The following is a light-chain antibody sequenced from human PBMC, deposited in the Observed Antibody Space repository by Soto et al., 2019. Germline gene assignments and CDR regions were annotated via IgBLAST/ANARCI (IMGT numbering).Light chain of an antibody. CDR2: EVT. Sequence: QSVLTQPTSASGSPGQSVTISCTGTSTDIGAYFYVSWYQQHPGKAPKLIIYEVTKRPSGVPDRFSGSKSGNTASLTVSGRQFEDEADYHCSVYAGGYNVLFGGGTKVTV. CDR1: STDIGAYFY. CDR3: SVYAGGYNVL. J-gene: IGLJ2*01. V-gene: IGLV2-8*01.